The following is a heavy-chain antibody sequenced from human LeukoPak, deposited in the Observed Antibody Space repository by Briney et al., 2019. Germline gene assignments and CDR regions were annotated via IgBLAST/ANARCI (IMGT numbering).Heavy chain of an antibody. V-gene: IGHV1-2*06. CDR2: INPNSGGT. Sequence: GASVKVSCTASGYTFTGYCMHWVRPTPGQGLEWMGRINPNSGGTNYAQKFQGRVTMTRDTSISTAYMELSRLRSDDTAVYYCASSDITMIPGYWGQGTLVTVSS. J-gene: IGHJ4*02. D-gene: IGHD3-22*01. CDR1: GYTFTGYC. CDR3: ASSDITMIPGY.